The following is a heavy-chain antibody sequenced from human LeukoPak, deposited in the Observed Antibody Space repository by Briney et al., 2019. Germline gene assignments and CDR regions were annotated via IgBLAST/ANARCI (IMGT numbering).Heavy chain of an antibody. CDR3: ARDGFSSSWYGRALDY. CDR2: IWYDESNK. D-gene: IGHD6-13*01. J-gene: IGHJ4*02. V-gene: IGHV3-33*01. CDR1: GFSSYG. Sequence: GSLRLSCAASGFSSYGMHWVRQAPGKWLEWVAVIWYDESNKYYADSVKGRFTISRDNSRNTLYLQMNSLRAEDTAVYYCARDGFSSSWYGRALDYWGQGTLVTVSS.